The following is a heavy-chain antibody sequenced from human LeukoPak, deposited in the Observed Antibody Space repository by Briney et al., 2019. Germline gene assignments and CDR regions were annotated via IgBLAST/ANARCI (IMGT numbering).Heavy chain of an antibody. CDR3: ARRGYDSSGYYYDYYYGMDV. V-gene: IGHV4-59*08. CDR2: IYYSGST. D-gene: IGHD3-22*01. J-gene: IGHJ6*02. Sequence: PSETLSLTCTVSGGSISSYYWSWIRQPPGKGLEWIGYIYYSGSTNYNPSLKSRVTISVDTSKNQFSLKLGSVTAADTAVYYCARRGYDSSGYYYDYYYGMDVWGQGTTVTVSS. CDR1: GGSISSYY.